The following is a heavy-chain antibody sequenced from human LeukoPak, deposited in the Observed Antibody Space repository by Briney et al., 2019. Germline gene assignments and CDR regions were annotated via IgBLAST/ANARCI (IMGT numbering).Heavy chain of an antibody. CDR1: GGSISSYY. CDR3: ARGRYSGYDWVDY. Sequence: SETLSLTCTVSGGSISSYYWSWIRQPPGKGLEWIGYIYYSGSTNYKPSLKSRVTISVDTSKKQFSMKLSSVTAADTAVYYCARGRYSGYDWVDYWGQGTLVTVSS. V-gene: IGHV4-59*01. D-gene: IGHD5-12*01. J-gene: IGHJ4*02. CDR2: IYYSGST.